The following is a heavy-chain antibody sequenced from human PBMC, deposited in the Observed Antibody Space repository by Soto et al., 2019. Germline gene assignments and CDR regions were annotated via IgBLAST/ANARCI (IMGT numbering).Heavy chain of an antibody. CDR1: GGSISSGGYY. CDR3: ARVDAKVTAYYIDY. CDR2: MYYSGST. D-gene: IGHD4-17*01. J-gene: IGHJ4*02. Sequence: QVQLQESGPGLVKPSQTLSLTCTVSGGSISSGGYYWSWIRQHPGKGLEWIGYMYYSGSTYYNPSLTSRVTRSVDNAENQFALKLRSVSAADTAVYYCARVDAKVTAYYIDYWGQGTLVTVSS. V-gene: IGHV4-31*03.